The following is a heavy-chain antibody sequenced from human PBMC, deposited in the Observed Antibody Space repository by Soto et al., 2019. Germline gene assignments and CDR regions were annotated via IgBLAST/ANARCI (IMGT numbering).Heavy chain of an antibody. V-gene: IGHV3-11*05. CDR1: GFTFSDYY. Sequence: QVQLVESGGGLVKPGGSLRLSCAASGFTFSDYYMSWIRQAPGKGLEWVSYISSSSSYTNYADSVKGRFTISRDNAKNSRYLQMNSLRDEDTAVYHCASTIAAAGGRRYFDLWGRGTLVTVSS. J-gene: IGHJ2*01. CDR3: ASTIAAAGGRRYFDL. D-gene: IGHD6-13*01. CDR2: ISSSSSYT.